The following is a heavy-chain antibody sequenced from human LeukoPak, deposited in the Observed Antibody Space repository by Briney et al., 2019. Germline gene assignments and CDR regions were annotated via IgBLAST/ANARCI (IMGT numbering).Heavy chain of an antibody. V-gene: IGHV4-59*01. D-gene: IGHD6-19*01. Sequence: PSETLSLTCTVSGGSISSYYGSWIRQPPGKGLEWIGYIYYSGSTNYNPSLKSRVTISVDTSKNQFSLKLSSVTAADTAVYYCARGVGIAVAFDYMDVWGKGTTVTVSS. CDR1: GGSISSYY. CDR3: ARGVGIAVAFDYMDV. J-gene: IGHJ6*03. CDR2: IYYSGST.